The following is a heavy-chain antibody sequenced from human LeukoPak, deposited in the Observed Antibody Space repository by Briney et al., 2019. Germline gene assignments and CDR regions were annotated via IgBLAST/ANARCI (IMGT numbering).Heavy chain of an antibody. D-gene: IGHD6-13*01. J-gene: IGHJ3*02. CDR3: ARVSYSSSPYDAFDI. V-gene: IGHV4-59*01. CDR1: GGSISSYY. Sequence: SETLSLTCTVSGGSISSYYWSWIRQPPGKGLEWIGYIYYSGSTNYNPSLKSRVTISVDTSKNQFSLKLRSVTAADTAVYYCARVSYSSSPYDAFDIWGQGTMVTVSS. CDR2: IYYSGST.